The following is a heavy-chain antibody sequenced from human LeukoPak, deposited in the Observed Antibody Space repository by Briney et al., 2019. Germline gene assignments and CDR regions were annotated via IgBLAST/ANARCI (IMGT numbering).Heavy chain of an antibody. J-gene: IGHJ4*02. CDR1: GYTFTNFG. CDR3: ATGPIAVAGGIFDY. CDR2: ISAYNGNT. Sequence: ASVKVSCKASGYTFTNFGISWVRQAPGQGLEWMGWISAYNGNTNYAQKLQGRVTMTTDTSTSTAYMELRSLRSDDTAVYYCATGPIAVAGGIFDYWGQGTLVTVSS. D-gene: IGHD6-19*01. V-gene: IGHV1-18*01.